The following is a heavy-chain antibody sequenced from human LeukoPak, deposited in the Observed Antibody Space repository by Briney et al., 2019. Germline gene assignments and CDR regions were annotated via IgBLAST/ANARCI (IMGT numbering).Heavy chain of an antibody. CDR1: GLTVSGNC. J-gene: IGHJ4*02. CDR2: IFTDDTT. V-gene: IGHV3-66*01. Sequence: GGSLRLSCAASGLTVSGNCMNWVRQAPGKGLEWVSAIFTDDTTYYGDPVKGRFTISRDNSKNTLYLQMNSLRAEDTAVYYCARDAPNDAEAFLDYWGQGTLVSVSS. D-gene: IGHD2-8*01. CDR3: ARDAPNDAEAFLDY.